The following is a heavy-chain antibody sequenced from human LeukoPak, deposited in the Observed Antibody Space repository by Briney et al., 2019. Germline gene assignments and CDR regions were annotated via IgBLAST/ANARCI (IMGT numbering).Heavy chain of an antibody. J-gene: IGHJ4*02. CDR1: GGTFSSYA. CDR2: IIPILGIA. CDR3: ARTPPGIAAAGPSRDFDY. D-gene: IGHD6-13*01. Sequence: GASVKVSCKASGGTFSSYAISWVRRAPGQGLEWMGRIIPILGIANYAQKFQGRVTITADKSTSTAYMELSSLRSEDTAVYYCARTPPGIAAAGPSRDFDYWGQGTLVTVSS. V-gene: IGHV1-69*04.